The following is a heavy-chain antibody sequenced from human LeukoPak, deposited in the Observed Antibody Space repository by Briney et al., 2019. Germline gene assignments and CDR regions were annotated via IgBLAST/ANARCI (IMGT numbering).Heavy chain of an antibody. CDR2: VSGNGYST. J-gene: IGHJ5*01. CDR1: GFTFSSYA. D-gene: IGHD3-10*01. Sequence: GGSLRLSCAASGFTFSSYAATWVRQAPGKGLEWVSGVSGNGYSTYYADSVRGRFTVSRDNSKNTLSLRMNSLRADDTAVYYCATVGHYGPGSSRLTWFESWGQGTLVMVSS. CDR3: ATVGHYGPGSSRLTWFES. V-gene: IGHV3-23*01.